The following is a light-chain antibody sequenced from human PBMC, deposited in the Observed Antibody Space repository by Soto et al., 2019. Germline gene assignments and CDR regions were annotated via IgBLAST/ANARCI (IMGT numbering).Light chain of an antibody. CDR1: QSVSSN. V-gene: IGKV3-20*01. J-gene: IGKJ1*01. Sequence: EIVMTQSPATLSVSPGERATLSCRASQSVSSNLAWYQQKPGQAPRLLIYGAFTRATGIPDRFRGSGSGTDFTLTISRLEPEDFAVYYCQQYGSSGTFGQGTKVDIK. CDR3: QQYGSSGT. CDR2: GAF.